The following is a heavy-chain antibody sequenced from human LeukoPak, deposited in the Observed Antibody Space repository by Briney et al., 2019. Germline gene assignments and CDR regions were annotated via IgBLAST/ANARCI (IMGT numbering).Heavy chain of an antibody. J-gene: IGHJ4*02. V-gene: IGHV3-15*01. CDR1: GFTFSSYS. Sequence: GGSLRLSCAASGFTFSSYSMNWVRQAPGKGLEWVGHIKSKSDGGTTDSAEPVKGRFTLSRDDLKGIVFLQMSSLKVEDTAVYYCTTAGYNYGGDAPFDYWGQGTLVTVSS. D-gene: IGHD2-21*02. CDR3: TTAGYNYGGDAPFDY. CDR2: IKSKSDGGTT.